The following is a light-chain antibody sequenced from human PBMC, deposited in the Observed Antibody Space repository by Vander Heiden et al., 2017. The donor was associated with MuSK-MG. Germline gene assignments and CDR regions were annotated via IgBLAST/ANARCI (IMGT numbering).Light chain of an antibody. Sequence: QSALTQPASVSGSPGQSITISCTGPSSDVGGYNLVSWYQHHPGKAPERRMFEVSRRPSRVSNRFSGAKSGNTAYLTISGLHTEDEADDYCCSYAGTSTFFGTGTKVTVL. CDR1: SSDVGGYNL. J-gene: IGLJ1*01. CDR3: CSYAGTSTF. V-gene: IGLV2-23*02. CDR2: EVS.